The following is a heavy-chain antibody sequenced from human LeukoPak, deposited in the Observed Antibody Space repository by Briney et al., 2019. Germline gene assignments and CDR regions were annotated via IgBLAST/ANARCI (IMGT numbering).Heavy chain of an antibody. CDR3: ARGPGAAAGRRGYFYS. CDR2: IYYSGST. CDR1: GGSISSYY. D-gene: IGHD6-13*01. J-gene: IGHJ4*03. V-gene: IGHV4-59*01. Sequence: SETLSLTCTVPGGSISSYYWSWIRQPPGRGLEWIGYIYYSGSTNYNPSLKSRVTISVDTSKNQFSLKLSSVTAADTAVYYCARGPGAAAGRRGYFYSWGEGTLVTVSS.